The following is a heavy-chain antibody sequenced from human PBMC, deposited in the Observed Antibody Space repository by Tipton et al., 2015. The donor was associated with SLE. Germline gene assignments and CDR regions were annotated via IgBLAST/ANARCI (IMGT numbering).Heavy chain of an antibody. CDR1: GGSISSSSYY. CDR3: AREDVDTAMVYFDY. J-gene: IGHJ4*02. D-gene: IGHD5-18*01. V-gene: IGHV4-61*02. CDR2: IYTRGST. Sequence: TLSLTCTVSGGSISSSSYYWSWIRQPAGKGLEWIGRIYTRGSTNYNPSLKSRVTMSVDTSKNQFSLKLSSVTAADTAVYYCAREDVDTAMVYFDYWGQGTLVTVSS.